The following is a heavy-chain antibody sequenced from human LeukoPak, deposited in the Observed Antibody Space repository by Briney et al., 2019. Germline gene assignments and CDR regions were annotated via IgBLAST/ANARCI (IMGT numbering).Heavy chain of an antibody. Sequence: ASVKVSCKASGGTFSSYAISWVRQAPGQGLEWMGGIIPIFGTANYAQKFQGRVTITTDESTGTAYMELSSLRSEDTAVYYCARDNTSYDSSGYYLDYWGQGTLVTVSS. CDR3: ARDNTSYDSSGYYLDY. D-gene: IGHD3-22*01. CDR1: GGTFSSYA. J-gene: IGHJ4*02. CDR2: IIPIFGTA. V-gene: IGHV1-69*05.